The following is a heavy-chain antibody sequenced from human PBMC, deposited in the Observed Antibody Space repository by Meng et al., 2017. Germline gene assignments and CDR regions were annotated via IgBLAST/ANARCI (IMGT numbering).Heavy chain of an antibody. V-gene: IGHV3-21*01. D-gene: IGHD2-21*02. Sequence: GESLKISCAASGFTLSSYSMNWVRQAPGKGLEWVSSISSSSSYIYYADSVKGRFTISRDNTKNSLYLQINNLRAEDTAVYYCESKGNTYCGGDCYWYFDLWGRGTLVTVSS. CDR1: GFTLSSYS. J-gene: IGHJ2*01. CDR2: ISSSSSYI. CDR3: ESKGNTYCGGDCYWYFDL.